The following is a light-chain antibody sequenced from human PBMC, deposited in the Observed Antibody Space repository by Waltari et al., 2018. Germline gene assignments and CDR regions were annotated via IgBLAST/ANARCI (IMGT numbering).Light chain of an antibody. CDR2: WAS. Sequence: DIVMTQSPDSLAVSLGERATIHCKSSQSVLYSSNNKNYLAWYQQKPGQPPKLLIYWASTRESGVPDRFSGSGSGTDFTLTISSLQAEDVAVYYCQQYYSGRTFGQGTKVEIK. CDR1: QSVLYSSNNKNY. CDR3: QQYYSGRT. V-gene: IGKV4-1*01. J-gene: IGKJ1*01.